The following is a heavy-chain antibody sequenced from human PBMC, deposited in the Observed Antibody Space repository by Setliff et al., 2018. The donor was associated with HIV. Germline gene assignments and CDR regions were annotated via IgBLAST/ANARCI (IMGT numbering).Heavy chain of an antibody. V-gene: IGHV1-2*02. J-gene: IGHJ6*02. CDR3: ARGDYGSGSYYPYYFYYGMDV. D-gene: IGHD3-10*01. CDR1: GYTFTGHY. CDR2: VNPNSGDA. Sequence: GASVKVSCKASGYTFTGHYLHWVRQAPGQGLEWLGWVNPNSGDAIYAQNFQGRVTMTRDTSIYAAYMELRGLRSEDTAVYYCARGDYGSGSYYPYYFYYGMDVWGQGTTVTVSS.